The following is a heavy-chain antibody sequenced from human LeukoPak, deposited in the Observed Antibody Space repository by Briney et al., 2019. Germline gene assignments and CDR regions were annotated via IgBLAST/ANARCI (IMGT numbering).Heavy chain of an antibody. Sequence: GASVKVSREASRYTFTRYGISWVRQAPGQGREWMGWISAYNGNTNYAQKLQGRVTMTTDTSTTTAYMELRSLRSDDTAVYCCARWGYYDSSGYSEGDYWGQGTLVTVSS. CDR1: RYTFTRYG. CDR3: ARWGYYDSSGYSEGDY. CDR2: ISAYNGNT. J-gene: IGHJ4*02. V-gene: IGHV1-18*01. D-gene: IGHD3-22*01.